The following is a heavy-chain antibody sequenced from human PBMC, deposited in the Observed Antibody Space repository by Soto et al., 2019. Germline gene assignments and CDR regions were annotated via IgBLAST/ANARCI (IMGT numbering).Heavy chain of an antibody. D-gene: IGHD2-2*01. CDR3: ARSELYCSSTSCYDY. CDR1: GFSLSTSGMC. V-gene: IGHV2-70*11. J-gene: IGHJ4*02. CDR2: IDWDDDK. Sequence: SGPTLVNPTQTLTLTCTFSGFSLSTSGMCVSWIRQPPGKALEWLARIDWDDDKYYSTSLKTRLTISKDTSKNQVVLTMTNMDLVDTATYYCARSELYCSSTSCYDYWGQGTLVTVSS.